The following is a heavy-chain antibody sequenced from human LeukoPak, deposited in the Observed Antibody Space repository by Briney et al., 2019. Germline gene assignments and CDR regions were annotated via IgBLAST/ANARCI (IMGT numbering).Heavy chain of an antibody. J-gene: IGHJ4*02. CDR3: ARVPYSYGPFDY. CDR2: ISYDGSNK. V-gene: IGHV3-30-3*01. CDR1: GFTFSSYA. D-gene: IGHD5-18*01. Sequence: PGGSLRLSCAASGFTFSSYAMHWVRQAPGKGLEWVAVISYDGSNKYYADSVKGRFTISRDNSKNTLYLQMNSLRAEDTAVYYCARVPYSYGPFDYWGRGTLVTVSS.